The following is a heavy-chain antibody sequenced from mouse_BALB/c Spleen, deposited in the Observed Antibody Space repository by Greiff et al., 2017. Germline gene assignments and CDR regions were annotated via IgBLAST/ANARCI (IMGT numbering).Heavy chain of an antibody. Sequence: VKLKESGPGLVAPSQSLSITCTVSGFSLTSYGVHWVRQPPGKGLEWLGVIWAGGSTNYNSALMSRLSISKDNSKSQVFLKMNSLQTDDTAMYYCARGRGSSPYYFDYWGQGTTLTVSS. V-gene: IGHV2-9*02. D-gene: IGHD1-1*01. CDR1: GFSLTSYG. CDR2: IWAGGST. J-gene: IGHJ2*01. CDR3: ARGRGSSPYYFDY.